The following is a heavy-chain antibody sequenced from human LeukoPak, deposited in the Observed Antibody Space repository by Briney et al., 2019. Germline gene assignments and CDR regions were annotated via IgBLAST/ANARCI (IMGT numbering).Heavy chain of an antibody. Sequence: GGSLRLSCAASGFTFSSYAMSWVRQAPGKGLEWVGRIKSKTDGGTTDYAAPVKGRFTISRDDSKNTLYLQMNSLKTEDTAVYYCTTTLSAEYQLLAFDYWGQGTLVTVSS. V-gene: IGHV3-15*01. CDR2: IKSKTDGGTT. CDR1: GFTFSSYA. J-gene: IGHJ4*02. D-gene: IGHD2-2*01. CDR3: TTTLSAEYQLLAFDY.